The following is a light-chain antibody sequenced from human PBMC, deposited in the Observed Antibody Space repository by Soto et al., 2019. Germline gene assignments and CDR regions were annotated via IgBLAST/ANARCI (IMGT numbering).Light chain of an antibody. J-gene: IGLJ2*01. Sequence: QSVLTQPPSASGTPGQRVTISCSGSSSNIGSNTVNWYQQLPGTAPKLLIYSNNQRPSGVPARFSGSTSGTSASLAISGRQSEDEADDYCAAWDDSLNGVVFGGGTKLTVL. V-gene: IGLV1-44*01. CDR2: SNN. CDR3: AAWDDSLNGVV. CDR1: SSNIGSNT.